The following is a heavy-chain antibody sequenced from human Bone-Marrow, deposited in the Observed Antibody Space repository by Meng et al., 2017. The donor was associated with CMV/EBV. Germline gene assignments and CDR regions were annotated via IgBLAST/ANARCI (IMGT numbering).Heavy chain of an antibody. CDR3: AMMGGHAFVI. V-gene: IGHV4-39*01. Sequence: SETLSLTCTVSGGSISSSSYYWGWIRQPPGKGLEWIGSIYYSGSTYYNPSLKSRVTISVDTSKNQFSLKLSSVTAADTAVYYCAMMGGHAFVIWGRGTMVTGSS. J-gene: IGHJ3*02. D-gene: IGHD1-26*01. CDR1: GGSISSSSYY. CDR2: IYYSGST.